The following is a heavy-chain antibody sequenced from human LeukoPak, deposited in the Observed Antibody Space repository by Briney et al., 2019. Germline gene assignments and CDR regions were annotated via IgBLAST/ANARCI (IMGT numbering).Heavy chain of an antibody. CDR2: ISYDGSNK. Sequence: GRSLRLSCAASGFTFSSYGMHWVRQAPGKGLEWVAVISYDGSNKYYADSVKGRFTISRDNSKNTLYLQMNSLRAEDTAVYYCAKEQDSSSNDYWGQGTLVTVSS. V-gene: IGHV3-30*18. CDR3: AKEQDSSSNDY. CDR1: GFTFSSYG. J-gene: IGHJ4*02. D-gene: IGHD6-13*01.